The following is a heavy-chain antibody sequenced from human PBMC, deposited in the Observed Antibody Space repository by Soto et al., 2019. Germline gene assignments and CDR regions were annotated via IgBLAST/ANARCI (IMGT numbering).Heavy chain of an antibody. CDR3: ARAGVMYYYGSGSYDNWFDP. D-gene: IGHD3-10*01. J-gene: IGHJ5*02. V-gene: IGHV1-2*04. CDR2: INPNSGGT. CDR1: GYTFTGYY. Sequence: GASVKVSCKASGYTFTGYYMHWVRQAPGQGLEWMGWINPNSGGTNYAQKFQGWVTMTRDTSISTAYMELSRLRSDDTAVYYCARAGVMYYYGSGSYDNWFDPWGQGTLVTVSS.